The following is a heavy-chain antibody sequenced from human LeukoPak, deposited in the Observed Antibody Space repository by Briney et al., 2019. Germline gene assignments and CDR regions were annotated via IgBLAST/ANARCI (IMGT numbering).Heavy chain of an antibody. J-gene: IGHJ4*02. V-gene: IGHV3-21*01. Sequence: GGSLRLSCAASGFTFSSYSMNWVRQAPGKGLEWVSSISSSSSYIYYADSVKGRFTISRDNAKNSLYLQMNSLRAEDTAVYYCARDGVHDPPFDYWGQGTLVTV. D-gene: IGHD1-1*01. CDR1: GFTFSSYS. CDR3: ARDGVHDPPFDY. CDR2: ISSSSSYI.